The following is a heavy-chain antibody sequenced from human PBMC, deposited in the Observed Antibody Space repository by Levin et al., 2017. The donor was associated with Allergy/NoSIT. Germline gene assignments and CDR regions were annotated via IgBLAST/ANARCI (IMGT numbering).Heavy chain of an antibody. CDR1: GFTFSDHH. J-gene: IGHJ4*02. D-gene: IGHD3-10*01. V-gene: IGHV3-72*01. CDR2: IRRKLESYAT. CDR3: ATDRSGVSDLDGY. Sequence: LSLTCAASGFTFSDHHMDWVRQAPGRGLGWVGRIRRKLESYATAYAASVKGRFTIFRDESKNSLYLQMNSLATEDTAVYYCATDRSGVSDLDGYWGEGTLVNV.